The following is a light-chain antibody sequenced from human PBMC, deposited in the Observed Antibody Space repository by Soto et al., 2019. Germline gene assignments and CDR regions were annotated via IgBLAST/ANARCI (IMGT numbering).Light chain of an antibody. J-gene: IGLJ2*01. CDR3: SSYTSSSTLA. V-gene: IGLV2-14*03. Sequence: QSALTQPASVSGSPGQSITISCTGTSSDVGGYNSVSWYQQHPGKAPKLMIYDVSNRPSGVSNRFSGSKSGNTASLTISGLQAEDEADYYCSSYTSSSTLAFGGGTKVTVL. CDR1: SSDVGGYNS. CDR2: DVS.